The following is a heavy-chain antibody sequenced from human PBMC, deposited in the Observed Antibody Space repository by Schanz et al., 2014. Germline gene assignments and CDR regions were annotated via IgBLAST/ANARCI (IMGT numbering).Heavy chain of an antibody. CDR1: GFTFSTSA. Sequence: EVQLVESGGGLVEPGGSLRLSCEASGFTFSTSAMSWVRQAPGKGLEWVSSLGGSTGGIYYADSVRGRFTISRDNFKNRLYLQMNSLRLEDTAIYYCAKILGGAGLTLYFDHWGQGSLVTVSS. CDR2: LGGSTGGI. D-gene: IGHD3-10*01. V-gene: IGHV3-23*04. CDR3: AKILGGAGLTLYFDH. J-gene: IGHJ4*02.